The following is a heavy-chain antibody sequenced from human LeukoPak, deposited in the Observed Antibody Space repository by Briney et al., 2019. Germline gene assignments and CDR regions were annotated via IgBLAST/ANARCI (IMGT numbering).Heavy chain of an antibody. D-gene: IGHD6-13*01. V-gene: IGHV1-46*01. CDR2: INPSGIST. CDR3: ARGGRSSSGRKYNWFDP. J-gene: IGHJ5*02. CDR1: GYIFTNHY. Sequence: ASVKVSCKSSGYIFTNHYMHWVRQAPGQGLEWMGLINPSGISTLYAQKFQGRIIMTRDMSTATDYMELSSLRSEDTAVYYCARGGRSSSGRKYNWFDPWGQGTLVTVSS.